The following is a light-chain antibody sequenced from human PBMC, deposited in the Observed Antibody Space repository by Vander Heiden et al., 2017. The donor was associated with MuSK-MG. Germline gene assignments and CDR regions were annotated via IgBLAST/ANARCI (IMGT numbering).Light chain of an antibody. CDR1: NLGIRS. J-gene: IGLJ2*01. CDR2: QDT. V-gene: IGLV3-1*01. Sequence: SYELTQPPSVSVSPGQTASITCSGDNLGIRSVYWYQQKPGQAPLLVIFQDTRRPAGIPGRFSGSNSGNTATLTISGTQTMDEADFYCQAWVNSSVVFGGGTKLTVL. CDR3: QAWVNSSVV.